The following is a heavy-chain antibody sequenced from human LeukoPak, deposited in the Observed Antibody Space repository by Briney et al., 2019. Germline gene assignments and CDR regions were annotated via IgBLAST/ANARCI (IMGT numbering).Heavy chain of an antibody. CDR3: ARPMVRGVIDAFDI. Sequence: SQTLSLTCTVSGGSISSYYWSWIRQPPGKGLEWIGYIYYSGSTNYNPSLKSRVTISVDTSKNQFSLKLSSVTAADTAVYYCARPMVRGVIDAFDIWGQGTMVTVSS. J-gene: IGHJ3*02. CDR1: GGSISSYY. CDR2: IYYSGST. D-gene: IGHD3-10*01. V-gene: IGHV4-59*01.